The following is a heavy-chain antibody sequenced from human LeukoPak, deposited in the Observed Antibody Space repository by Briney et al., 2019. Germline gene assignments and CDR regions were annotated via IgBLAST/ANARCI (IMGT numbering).Heavy chain of an antibody. CDR1: GFTFSNAW. J-gene: IGHJ4*02. Sequence: GGSLRLSCAASGFTFSNAWMSWVRQAPGKGLEWVGRIKSKTDGGTTDYAAPVKGRFTISRDDSKNTLYLQMNSLKTEDTAVYYCTTVPKRGFLGPPTIIDYWGQGTLVTVSS. D-gene: IGHD3-3*01. CDR3: TTVPKRGFLGPPTIIDY. CDR2: IKSKTDGGTT. V-gene: IGHV3-15*01.